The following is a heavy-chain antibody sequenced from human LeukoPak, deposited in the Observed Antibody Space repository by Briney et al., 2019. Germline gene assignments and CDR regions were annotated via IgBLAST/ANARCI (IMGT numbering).Heavy chain of an antibody. Sequence: SETLSLTCAVYGGSFSGYYWSWIRQPLGKGLEWIGEINHSGSTNYNPSLKSRVTISVDTSKNQFSLKLSSVTAADTAVYYCARWVGANYYYYGMDVWGQGTTVTVSS. CDR2: INHSGST. D-gene: IGHD1-26*01. J-gene: IGHJ6*02. CDR3: ARWVGANYYYYGMDV. V-gene: IGHV4-34*01. CDR1: GGSFSGYY.